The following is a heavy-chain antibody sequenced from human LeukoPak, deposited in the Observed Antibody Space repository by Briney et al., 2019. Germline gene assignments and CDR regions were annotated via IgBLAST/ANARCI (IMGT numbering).Heavy chain of an antibody. CDR3: ATGRPAEMDIVVVPAAIEAFDI. D-gene: IGHD2-2*02. CDR2: INHSGST. V-gene: IGHV4-34*01. CDR1: GGSFSGYY. J-gene: IGHJ3*02. Sequence: SETLSLTCAVYGGSFSGYYWSWIRQPPGKGLEWIGEINHSGSTNYNPSLKSRVTISVDTSKNQFSLKLSSVTAADTAVYYCATGRPAEMDIVVVPAAIEAFDIWGQGTMVTVSS.